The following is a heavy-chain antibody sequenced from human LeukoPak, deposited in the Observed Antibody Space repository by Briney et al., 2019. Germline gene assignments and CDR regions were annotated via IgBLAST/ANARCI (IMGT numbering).Heavy chain of an antibody. CDR3: ARGGGRDFDY. V-gene: IGHV4-34*01. CDR2: INHSGST. Sequence: SETLSLTCAVYGESFSGYYWSWIRQPPGKGLEWIGDINHSGSTNYNPSLKSRVTISVDTSKNQFSLNLNSVTAADTAVYYCARGGGRDFDYWGQGTLVTVSS. J-gene: IGHJ4*02. D-gene: IGHD2-15*01. CDR1: GESFSGYY.